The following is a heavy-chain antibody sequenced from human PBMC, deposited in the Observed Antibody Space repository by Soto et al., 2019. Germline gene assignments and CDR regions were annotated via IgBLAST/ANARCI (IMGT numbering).Heavy chain of an antibody. V-gene: IGHV4-34*01. CDR1: GGSFSGYY. CDR2: INHSGST. Sequence: PSETLSLTCAVYGGSFSGYYWSWIRQPPGKGLEWIGEINHSGSTNYNPSLKSRVTISVDTSKNQFSLKLSSVTAADTAVYYCARGSQYSSRNWFDPWGQGTLVTVSS. J-gene: IGHJ5*02. CDR3: ARGSQYSSRNWFDP. D-gene: IGHD6-19*01.